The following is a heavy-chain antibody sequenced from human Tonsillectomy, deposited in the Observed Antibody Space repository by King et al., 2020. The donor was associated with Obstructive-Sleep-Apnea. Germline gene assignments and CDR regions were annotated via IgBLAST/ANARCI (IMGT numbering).Heavy chain of an antibody. Sequence: EVQLVESGGGLVKPGGSLRLSCAASGFTFSNAWMSWVRQAPGKGLEWVGRIKSKTDGGTTDYAAPVKGRFTISRDDSKNTLYLQMNSLKTEDTAVYYCTTEEAWGNYYFDYWGQGTLVTVSS. V-gene: IGHV3-15*01. CDR3: TTEEAWGNYYFDY. D-gene: IGHD3-16*01. CDR1: GFTFSNAW. CDR2: IKSKTDGGTT. J-gene: IGHJ4*02.